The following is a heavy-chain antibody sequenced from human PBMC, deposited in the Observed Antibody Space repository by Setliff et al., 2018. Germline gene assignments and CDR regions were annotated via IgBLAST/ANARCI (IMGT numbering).Heavy chain of an antibody. CDR2: IQGTGNT. D-gene: IGHD3-3*01. CDR1: AGSFDSGTHY. J-gene: IGHJ3*02. CDR3: ATPGRDDLDSPFEPFDI. V-gene: IGHV4-61*02. Sequence: SQSLSLTCTVTAGSFDSGTHYWSWIRQPAGKVPEWIGLIQGTGNTHYNPSLQRRATISIDTSKDQISLKITSMTAADTAVYYCATPGRDDLDSPFEPFDIWGQGTMVTVSS.